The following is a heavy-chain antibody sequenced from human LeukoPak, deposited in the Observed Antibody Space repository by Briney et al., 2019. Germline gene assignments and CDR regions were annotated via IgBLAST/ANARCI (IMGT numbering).Heavy chain of an antibody. CDR2: IIPIFGTA. J-gene: IGHJ5*02. CDR1: GGTFSSYA. V-gene: IGHV1-69*06. D-gene: IGHD2-2*01. Sequence: SVKVSCKAFGGTFSSYAISWVRQAPGQGLEWMGGIIPIFGTANYAQKFQGRVAITADKSTSTAYMELSSLRSEDTAVYYCAREDVVVPAATHRWFDPWGQGTLVTVSS. CDR3: AREDVVVPAATHRWFDP.